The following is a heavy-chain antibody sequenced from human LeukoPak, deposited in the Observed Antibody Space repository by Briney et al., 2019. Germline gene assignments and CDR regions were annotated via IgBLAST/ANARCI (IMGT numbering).Heavy chain of an antibody. CDR3: ARVDTSGFYP. D-gene: IGHD3-22*01. J-gene: IGHJ5*02. CDR1: GFTFSSYE. Sequence: GGSLRLSCAAAGFTFSSYEINWVRQAPGKGLEWVSSISSSGSTIYYADSVKGRFTISRDNAKNSLYLQMNSPRAEDTAVYYCARVDTSGFYPWGQGTLVTVSS. CDR2: ISSSGSTI. V-gene: IGHV3-48*03.